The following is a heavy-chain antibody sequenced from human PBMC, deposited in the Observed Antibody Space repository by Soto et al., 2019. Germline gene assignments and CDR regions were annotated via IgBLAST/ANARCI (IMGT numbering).Heavy chain of an antibody. Sequence: PGESLKISCKGSGYNFSRYWIGWVRQMPGKGLEWMGIIYPGDSDTRYSPSFQGQVTISADKSISTAYLQWSSLKASDTAMYYCAGRVYYDSSGPANHYYFDYWGQGTLVTVSS. CDR3: AGRVYYDSSGPANHYYFDY. D-gene: IGHD3-22*01. V-gene: IGHV5-51*01. CDR2: IYPGDSDT. CDR1: GYNFSRYW. J-gene: IGHJ4*02.